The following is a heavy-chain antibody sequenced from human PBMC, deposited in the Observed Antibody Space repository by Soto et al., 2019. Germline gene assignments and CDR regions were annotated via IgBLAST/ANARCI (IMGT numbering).Heavy chain of an antibody. CDR3: ARKGRGPPNAIEYFQQ. D-gene: IGHD2-2*01. J-gene: IGHJ1*01. CDR1: GGSISSYF. V-gene: IGHV4-59*01. Sequence: SETLSLTCTVSGGSISSYFWSWIRQPPGKGLEWIGYISYSGITNYNPSLNSRVTMSVDTSKSQFSLKLNSVTAADAAVYYCARKGRGPPNAIEYFQQWGQGPVVTAAS. CDR2: ISYSGIT.